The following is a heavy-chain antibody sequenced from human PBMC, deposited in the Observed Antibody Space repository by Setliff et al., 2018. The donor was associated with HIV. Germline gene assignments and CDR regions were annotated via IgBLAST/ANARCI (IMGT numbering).Heavy chain of an antibody. V-gene: IGHV1-24*01. D-gene: IGHD5-18*01. J-gene: IGHJ6*02. CDR3: ATVNMVGYNYYGMDV. CDR1: GDTLSELS. CDR2: FDPEDGDT. Sequence: SVKVSCKVSGDTLSELSMHWVRQAPGKGLEWMGGFDPEDGDTMYAQKFQGRVTMTEDTSTDTAYMELSSLRSDDTAVYFCATVNMVGYNYYGMDVWGQGTTVTVSS.